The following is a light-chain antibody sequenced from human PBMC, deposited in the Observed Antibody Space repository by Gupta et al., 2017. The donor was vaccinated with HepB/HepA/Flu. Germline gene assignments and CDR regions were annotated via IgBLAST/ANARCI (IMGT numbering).Light chain of an antibody. CDR2: KAS. CDR1: QSISSW. J-gene: IGKJ2*04. CDR3: QQYNSYHMCS. V-gene: IGKV1-5*03. Sequence: DIQMTQSPSTLSASVGDRVTITCRASQSISSWLAWYQQKPGKAPKLLIYKASSLESGVPSRFSGSGSGTEFTLTISSRQPDDFATYYCQQYNSYHMCSFGQGTKLEIK.